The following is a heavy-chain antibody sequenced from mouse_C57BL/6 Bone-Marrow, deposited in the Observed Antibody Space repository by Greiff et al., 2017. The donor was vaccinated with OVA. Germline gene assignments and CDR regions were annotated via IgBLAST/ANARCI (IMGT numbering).Heavy chain of an antibody. Sequence: VQLQQSGAELVRPGTSVKLSCKASGYTFTSYWMHWVKQRPGQGLEWIGVIDPSDSYTNYNQKFKGKATLTVDTSSSTAYMQLSSLTSEDSAVYYCARFYYGSSYVDYFDYWGQGTTLTVSS. V-gene: IGHV1-59*01. CDR2: IDPSDSYT. CDR1: GYTFTSYW. D-gene: IGHD1-1*01. CDR3: ARFYYGSSYVDYFDY. J-gene: IGHJ2*01.